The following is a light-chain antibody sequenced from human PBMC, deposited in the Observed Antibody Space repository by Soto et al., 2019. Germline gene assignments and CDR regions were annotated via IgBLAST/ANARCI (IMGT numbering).Light chain of an antibody. Sequence: DSQMTQSPSTLSAYVGDRVTITCRASQSISSWLAWYQQKPGKAPKLLIYDASSLESGVPSRFSGSGSGTEFTLTISSLQPDDFATYYCQQYNSYSTFGQGTKV. CDR1: QSISSW. V-gene: IGKV1-5*01. J-gene: IGKJ1*01. CDR3: QQYNSYST. CDR2: DAS.